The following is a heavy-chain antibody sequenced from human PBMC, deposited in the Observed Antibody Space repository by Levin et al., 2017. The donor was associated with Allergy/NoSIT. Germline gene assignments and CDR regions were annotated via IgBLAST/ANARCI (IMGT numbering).Heavy chain of an antibody. CDR3: ASATYYDFWSGYYNYGMDV. CDR1: GFTVSSNY. CDR2: IYSGGST. Sequence: GGSLRLSCAASGFTVSSNYMSWVRQAPGKGLEWVSVIYSGGSTYYADSVKGRFTISRDNSKNTLYLQMNSLRAEDTAVYYCASATYYDFWSGYYNYGMDVWGQGTTVTVSS. D-gene: IGHD3-3*01. V-gene: IGHV3-53*01. J-gene: IGHJ6*02.